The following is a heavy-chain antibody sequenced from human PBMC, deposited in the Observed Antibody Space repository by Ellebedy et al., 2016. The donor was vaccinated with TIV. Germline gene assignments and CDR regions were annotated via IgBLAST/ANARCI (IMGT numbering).Heavy chain of an antibody. V-gene: IGHV3-23*01. CDR2: ISPTGDST. J-gene: IGHJ4*02. D-gene: IGHD3-16*01. CDR1: GFTFSNYV. CDR3: AKDFVVGATPRSDF. Sequence: GESLKISCAASGFTFSNYVMTWVRQAPGKGLEWVSTISPTGDSTYYGDSVKGRFTIYRDNSRFTLYLQMNNLRAEDTATYYCAKDFVVGATPRSDFWGQGTLVTVSS.